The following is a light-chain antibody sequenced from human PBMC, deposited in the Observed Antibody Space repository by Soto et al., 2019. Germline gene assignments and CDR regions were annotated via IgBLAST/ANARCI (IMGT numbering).Light chain of an antibody. Sequence: DVQMTQSPSSLSASVGDRITLTCRASQTIHSYLNWYQQKPGKAPKLLIYDASNLETGVPSRFSGSGSGTDFTFTISSLQPEDIATYYCQQYDNLPLTFGGGTKVDIK. V-gene: IGKV1-33*01. CDR1: QTIHSY. CDR2: DAS. CDR3: QQYDNLPLT. J-gene: IGKJ4*01.